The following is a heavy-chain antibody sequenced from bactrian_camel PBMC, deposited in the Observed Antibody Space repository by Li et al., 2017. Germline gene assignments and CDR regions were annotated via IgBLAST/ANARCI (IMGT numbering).Heavy chain of an antibody. CDR1: GFTFSATA. D-gene: IGHD5*01. Sequence: QLVESGGGSVQAGGSLRLSCAASGFTFSATAMYWVRQAPGKGLEWVAVILSSGRATYYDDSVKGRFTISRDNAKNTVYLQMNSLKSEDTALYYCATDSYGRVRGQGTQVTVS. CDR2: ILSSGRAT. J-gene: IGHJ4*01. V-gene: IGHV3S7*01.